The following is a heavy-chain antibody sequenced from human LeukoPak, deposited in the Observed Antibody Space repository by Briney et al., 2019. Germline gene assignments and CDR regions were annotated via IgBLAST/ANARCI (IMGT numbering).Heavy chain of an antibody. CDR3: AAYRGAHHKTFDY. V-gene: IGHV3-11*01. CDR2: ISSSGSTI. CDR1: GFTFSDYY. D-gene: IGHD1-26*01. J-gene: IGHJ4*02. Sequence: GGSLRLSCAASGFTFSDYYMSWIRQAPGKGLEWVSYISSSGSTIYYADSAKGRFTISRDNAKNSLYLQMNSLRAEDTAVYYCAAYRGAHHKTFDYWGQGTLVTVSS.